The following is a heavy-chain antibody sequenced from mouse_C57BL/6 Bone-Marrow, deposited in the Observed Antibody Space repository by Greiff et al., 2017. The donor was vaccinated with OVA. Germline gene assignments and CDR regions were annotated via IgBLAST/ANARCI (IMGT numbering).Heavy chain of an antibody. J-gene: IGHJ2*01. CDR2: ISSGGSYT. CDR1: GFTFSSYG. CDR3: ARVLYYGSSYGFDY. V-gene: IGHV5-6*01. Sequence: EVNVVESGGDLVKPGGSLKLSCAASGFTFSSYGMSWVRQTPDKRLEWVATISSGGSYTYYPDSVKGRFPISRDNAKNTLYLQMSSLKSEDTAMYYCARVLYYGSSYGFDYWGQGTTLTVSS. D-gene: IGHD1-1*01.